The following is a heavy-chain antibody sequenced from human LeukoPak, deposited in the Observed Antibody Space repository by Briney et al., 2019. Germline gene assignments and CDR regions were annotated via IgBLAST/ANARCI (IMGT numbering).Heavy chain of an antibody. J-gene: IGHJ4*02. Sequence: SETLSLTCAVYGGSFSGYYWSWIRQPPGKGLEWIGCINYSGSTNYNPSLKSRVTILVDTFKSQFSLKLSSVTAADTAVYYCAREFFFDYWGQGILVTVSS. CDR2: INYSGST. V-gene: IGHV4-59*01. CDR1: GGSFSGYY. CDR3: AREFFFDY.